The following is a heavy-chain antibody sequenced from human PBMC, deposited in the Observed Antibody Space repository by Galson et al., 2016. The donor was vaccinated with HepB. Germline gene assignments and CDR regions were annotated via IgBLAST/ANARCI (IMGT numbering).Heavy chain of an antibody. D-gene: IGHD6-19*01. CDR1: GFTFSSHW. CDR2: IQRDGSER. CDR3: AVGGWLDY. J-gene: IGHJ4*02. Sequence: SLRLSCADSGFTFSSHWMSWVRQAPGKGLQWVANIQRDGSERNYADSVKGRFTIPRDNTQNSLYLHMNPLRAEDTAVYYCAVGGWLDYWGQGTLVSVSS. V-gene: IGHV3-7*01.